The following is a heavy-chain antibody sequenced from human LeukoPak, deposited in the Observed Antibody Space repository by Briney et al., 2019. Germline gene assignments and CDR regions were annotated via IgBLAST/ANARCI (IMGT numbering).Heavy chain of an antibody. CDR3: ARGRSYEYGDYDY. J-gene: IGHJ4*02. V-gene: IGHV4-34*01. D-gene: IGHD4-17*01. Sequence: SETLSLTCAVYGGAFSGYSWSWIRQPPGKGLEWIREVDPNGTTNYNPSLKSRVTVSVDTSKNQFSLNLKSVTAADTAVYYCARGRSYEYGDYDYWGQGTLVTVSS. CDR1: GGAFSGYS. CDR2: VDPNGTT.